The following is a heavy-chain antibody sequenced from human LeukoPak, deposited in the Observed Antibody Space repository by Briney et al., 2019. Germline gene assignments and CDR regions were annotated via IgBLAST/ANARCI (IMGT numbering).Heavy chain of an antibody. CDR3: ARDGGSAGGFDY. D-gene: IGHD1-26*01. Sequence: GGSLRLSCAPSGFTFSSYGMHWVRQAPLKGLEWVAFIRYDGRNKYYADSVKGRFTISRDNSKNTLYLQMNSLRAEDTAVYYCARDGGSAGGFDYWGQGTLVTVSS. CDR2: IRYDGRNK. CDR1: GFTFSSYG. V-gene: IGHV3-30*02. J-gene: IGHJ4*02.